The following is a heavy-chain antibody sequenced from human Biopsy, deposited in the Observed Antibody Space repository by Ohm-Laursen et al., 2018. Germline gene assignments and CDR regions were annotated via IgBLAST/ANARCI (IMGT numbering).Heavy chain of an antibody. D-gene: IGHD1-26*01. CDR1: GFTFDDYG. CDR3: ARDRGGARYGMDV. J-gene: IGHJ6*02. Sequence: LSLTCAASGFTFDDYGMHWVRQPPGKGLEWVSGIRRNSAIIDYADSVRGRFTISGDNARRFLFLQMNNLKSEDTAFYYCARDRGGARYGMDVWGRGTTVTVSS. V-gene: IGHV3-9*01. CDR2: IRRNSAII.